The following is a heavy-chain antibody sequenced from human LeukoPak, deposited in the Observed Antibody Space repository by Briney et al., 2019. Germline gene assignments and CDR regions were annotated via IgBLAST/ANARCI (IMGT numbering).Heavy chain of an antibody. D-gene: IGHD6-6*01. V-gene: IGHV3-7*01. J-gene: IGHJ4*02. CDR2: INQDGSER. CDR3: ARARPNVVVGPPAAHFDS. CDR1: GFTFSSYC. Sequence: GGSLRLSCVASGFTFSSYCMSWVRQAPGKGLEWVANINQDGSERYQVDSVKGRFTISRDNPQNSVHLQMNSLRDEDTAVYYCARARPNVVVGPPAAHFDSWGQGALVTVSS.